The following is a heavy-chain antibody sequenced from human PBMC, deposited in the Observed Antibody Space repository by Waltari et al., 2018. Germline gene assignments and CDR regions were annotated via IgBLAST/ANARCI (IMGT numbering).Heavy chain of an antibody. CDR3: AREPPYYYGPGLTRGFDY. Sequence: QVQLQQWGAGLLKPSETLSLTCAVYGGSFSGYYWSWIRQPPGKGLEWIGEINHSGSTNYNPSLKRLVTISVDTSKNQFSLKLSSVTAADTAVYYCAREPPYYYGPGLTRGFDYWGQGTLVTVSS. CDR1: GGSFSGYY. V-gene: IGHV4-34*01. D-gene: IGHD3-10*01. J-gene: IGHJ4*02. CDR2: INHSGST.